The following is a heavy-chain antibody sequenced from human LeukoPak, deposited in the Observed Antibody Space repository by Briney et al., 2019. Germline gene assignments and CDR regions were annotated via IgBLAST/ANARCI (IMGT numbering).Heavy chain of an antibody. CDR3: AREGLTTVTYFFGYYMDV. CDR1: GLTFSSYA. CDR2: ISYDGSDK. V-gene: IGHV3-30*04. Sequence: PGGSLRLSCAASGLTFSSYAMHWVRQAPGKGLEWVAVISYDGSDKYYADSVKGRFTISRDNSKNTLYLQMNRLRAEDTAVYYCAREGLTTVTYFFGYYMDVWGKGTTVTVSS. D-gene: IGHD4-11*01. J-gene: IGHJ6*03.